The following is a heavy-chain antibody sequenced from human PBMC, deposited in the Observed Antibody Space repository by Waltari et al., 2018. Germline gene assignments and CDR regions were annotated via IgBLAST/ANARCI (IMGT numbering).Heavy chain of an antibody. CDR3: ARGYPFSFYGSGTYYNVYDY. CDR2: MNPNSGNT. V-gene: IGHV1-8*01. CDR1: GYTFTSYD. J-gene: IGHJ4*02. D-gene: IGHD3-10*01. Sequence: QVQLVQSGAEVKKPGASVKVSCRASGYTFTSYDINWVRQAPGQGLGWMGWMNPNSGNTDYAQKFQGRVTMTRNTSISTAYMELSSLRSEDTAVYYCARGYPFSFYGSGTYYNVYDYWGQGTLVTVSS.